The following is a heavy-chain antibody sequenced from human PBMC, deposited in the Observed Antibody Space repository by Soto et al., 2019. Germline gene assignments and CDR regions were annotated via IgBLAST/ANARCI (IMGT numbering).Heavy chain of an antibody. CDR2: ISYDGSNK. CDR1: GFTFGSYG. Sequence: GGSLRLSCAASGFTFGSYGMHWVRQAPGKGLEWVAVISYDGSNKYYADSVKGRFTISRDNSKNTLYLQMNSLRAEDTAVYYCAKGGSSWSMHDAFDIWGQGTMVTVSS. J-gene: IGHJ3*02. V-gene: IGHV3-30*18. CDR3: AKGGSSWSMHDAFDI. D-gene: IGHD6-13*01.